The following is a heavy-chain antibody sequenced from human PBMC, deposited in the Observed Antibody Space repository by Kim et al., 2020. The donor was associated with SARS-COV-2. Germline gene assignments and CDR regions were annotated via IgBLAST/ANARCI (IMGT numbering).Heavy chain of an antibody. CDR1: GGSISSSSYY. V-gene: IGHV4-39*01. CDR3: ARRSGYYRTFDY. CDR2: IYYSGST. J-gene: IGHJ4*02. D-gene: IGHD3-3*01. Sequence: SETLSLTCTVSGGSISSSSYYWGWIRQPPGKGLEWIGSIYYSGSTYYNPSLKSRVTISVDTSKNQFSLKLSSVTAADTAVYYCARRSGYYRTFDYWGQGTLVTVSS.